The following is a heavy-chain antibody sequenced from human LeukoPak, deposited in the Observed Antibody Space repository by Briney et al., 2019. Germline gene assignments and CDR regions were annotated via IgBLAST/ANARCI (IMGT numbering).Heavy chain of an antibody. J-gene: IGHJ4*02. CDR1: GYTLTELS. D-gene: IGHD1-26*01. Sequence: ASVKVSCKVSGYTLTELSMHWVRQAPGKGLEWMGGFDPEDGETIYAQKFQGRVTMTEDTSTDTAYMELSSLRSEDTAVYYCATHVRSGSYYVFDYWGQGTLVTVPS. CDR3: ATHVRSGSYYVFDY. CDR2: FDPEDGET. V-gene: IGHV1-24*01.